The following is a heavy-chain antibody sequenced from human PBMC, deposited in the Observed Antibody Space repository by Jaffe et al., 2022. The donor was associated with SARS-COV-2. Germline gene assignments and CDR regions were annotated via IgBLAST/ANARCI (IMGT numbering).Heavy chain of an antibody. Sequence: QVQLVESGGGVVQPGRSLRLSCADSGFTNFAMHWVRQAPGKGLEWVAVISYDGSKKYYADSVKGRFTISRDNSENTLYLQMNSLRAEDTAVYYCARDHKRGNYGDSRSPLYFYYGMDVWGQGTTVTVSS. J-gene: IGHJ6*02. CDR1: GFTNFA. D-gene: IGHD4-17*01. V-gene: IGHV3-30-3*01. CDR3: ARDHKRGNYGDSRSPLYFYYGMDV. CDR2: ISYDGSKK.